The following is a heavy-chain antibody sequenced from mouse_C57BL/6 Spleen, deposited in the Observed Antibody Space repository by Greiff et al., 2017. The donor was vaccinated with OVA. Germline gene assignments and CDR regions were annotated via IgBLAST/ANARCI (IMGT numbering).Heavy chain of an antibody. V-gene: IGHV1-59*01. CDR1: GYTFTSYW. Sequence: QVQLKQPGAELVRPGTSVKLSCKASGYTFTSYWMHWVKQRPGQGLEWIGVIDPSDSYTNYNQKFKGKATLTVDTSSSTAYMQLSSLTSEDSAVYYCARSPYYGSSYFDYWGQGTTLTVSS. J-gene: IGHJ2*01. CDR2: IDPSDSYT. CDR3: ARSPYYGSSYFDY. D-gene: IGHD1-1*01.